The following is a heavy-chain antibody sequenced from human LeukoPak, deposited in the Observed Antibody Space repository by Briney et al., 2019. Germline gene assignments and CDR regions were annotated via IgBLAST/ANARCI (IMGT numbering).Heavy chain of an antibody. CDR1: GGSISSYY. D-gene: IGHD3-22*01. V-gene: IGHV4-59*01. CDR2: IYYSGST. Sequence: PSETLSLTCTVSGGSISSYYWSWIRQPPGKGLEWIGYIYYSGSTNYNPSLKSRVTISVDTSKNQFSLKVSSVTAADRPVFYWALIGYGEKTYSYDSRGFQFDPWGQGPLVTVSS. CDR3: ALIGYGEKTYSYDSRGFQFDP. J-gene: IGHJ5*02.